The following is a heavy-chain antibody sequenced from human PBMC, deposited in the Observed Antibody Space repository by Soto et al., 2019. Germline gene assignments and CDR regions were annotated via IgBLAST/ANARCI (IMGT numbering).Heavy chain of an antibody. CDR1: GDSISTSNYY. D-gene: IGHD3-10*01. J-gene: IGHJ4*02. V-gene: IGHV4-39*01. CDR3: ATTRGLAVGGSFDY. CDR2: LFYSGGT. Sequence: SETLSLTCSVSGDSISTSNYYWGWIRQPPGKGLEWIGHLFYSGGTYYNPSLKSRVSISVDTSKNEFSLKLTSITAADTAFYYCATTRGLAVGGSFDYWGQGMLVTVS.